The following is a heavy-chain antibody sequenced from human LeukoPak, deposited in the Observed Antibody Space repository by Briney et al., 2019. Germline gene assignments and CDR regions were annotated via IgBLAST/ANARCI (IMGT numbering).Heavy chain of an antibody. Sequence: SETLSLTCTVSGGSISSSTYYWGWIRQPPGKGLEWIGSIYYGGSTYYNSSLKSRVTISVVISKNQFSLKVSSVTAADTAVYYCARDAGHQLSRRNYYAMDVWGQGTTVTVSS. V-gene: IGHV4-39*07. CDR1: GGSISSSTYY. CDR2: IYYGGST. CDR3: ARDAGHQLSRRNYYAMDV. D-gene: IGHD2-2*01. J-gene: IGHJ6*02.